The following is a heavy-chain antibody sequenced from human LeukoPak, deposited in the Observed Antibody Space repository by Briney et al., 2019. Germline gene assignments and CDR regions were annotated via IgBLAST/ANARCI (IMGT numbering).Heavy chain of an antibody. Sequence: GASVKVSCKASGYTFTDYYIHWVRQAPGQGLEWMGWISAYNGNTNYAQKLQGRVTMTTDTSTSTAYMELRSLRSDDTAVYYCARDLSRSSGTAYYYYMDVWGKGTTVTVSS. CDR1: GYTFTDYY. V-gene: IGHV1-18*04. D-gene: IGHD1-1*01. CDR3: ARDLSRSSGTAYYYYMDV. CDR2: ISAYNGNT. J-gene: IGHJ6*03.